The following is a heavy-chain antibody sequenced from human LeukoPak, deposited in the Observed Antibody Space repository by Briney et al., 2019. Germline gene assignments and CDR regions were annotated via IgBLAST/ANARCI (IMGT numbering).Heavy chain of an antibody. J-gene: IGHJ5*02. CDR1: SYTFTSYG. Sequence: GASVTVSCKASSYTFTSYGISWVRQAPGQGLGGMGWISAYNGNTNYAQKLQGRLTMTTDTSTSTAYMELRSLRSGDTAVYYCARERAGPPSPFDPWGQGTLVTVSS. D-gene: IGHD6-19*01. V-gene: IGHV1-18*01. CDR2: ISAYNGNT. CDR3: ARERAGPPSPFDP.